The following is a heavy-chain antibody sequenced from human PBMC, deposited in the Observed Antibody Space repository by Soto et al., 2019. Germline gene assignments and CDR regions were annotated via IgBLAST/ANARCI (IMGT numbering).Heavy chain of an antibody. J-gene: IGHJ4*02. CDR3: ASPTPYYDFWSGYRHFDY. CDR1: GYTFTSYA. V-gene: IGHV1-3*01. Sequence: ASVKVSCTASGYTFTSYAMHWVRQAPGQRLEWMGWINAGNGNTKYSQKFQGRVTITRDTSASTAYMELSSLRSEDTAVYYCASPTPYYDFWSGYRHFDYWGQGTLVTVSS. CDR2: INAGNGNT. D-gene: IGHD3-3*01.